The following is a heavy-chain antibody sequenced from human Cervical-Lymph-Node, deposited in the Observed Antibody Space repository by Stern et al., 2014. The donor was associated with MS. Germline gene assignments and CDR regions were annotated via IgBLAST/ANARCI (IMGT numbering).Heavy chain of an antibody. Sequence: QLQLQESGPGLVKPSETLSLTCTVSGGSITNYYWNWIRQPAGKGVEWIGQIYTSGSASYHPSLKNRLSMSVDTSKNQFSLILSSGTAADTAVYYCARGDRRLRAFDLWGQGTMVTVSS. CDR3: ARGDRRLRAFDL. V-gene: IGHV4-4*07. D-gene: IGHD2-21*02. J-gene: IGHJ3*01. CDR2: IYTSGSA. CDR1: GGSITNYY.